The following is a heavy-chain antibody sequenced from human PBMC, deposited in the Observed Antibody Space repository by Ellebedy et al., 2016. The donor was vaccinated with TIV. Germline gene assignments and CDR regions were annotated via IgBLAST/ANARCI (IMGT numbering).Heavy chain of an antibody. D-gene: IGHD1-14*01. CDR3: ARGRFGTTGTLDY. Sequence: GGSLRLXCAASGFGFSDYYMTWIRQAPGKGLETVATINQDGREKHYVDSVKGRFTISRDNAKNSMYLQMNTLRDEDTAVYYCARGRFGTTGTLDYWGQGTLVTVSS. V-gene: IGHV3-7*01. J-gene: IGHJ4*02. CDR1: GFGFSDYY. CDR2: INQDGREK.